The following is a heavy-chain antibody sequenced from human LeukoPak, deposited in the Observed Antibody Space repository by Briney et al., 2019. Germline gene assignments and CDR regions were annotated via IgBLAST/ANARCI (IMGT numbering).Heavy chain of an antibody. CDR2: IIPILGIA. CDR3: ARDWEGGSYYTGFDY. D-gene: IGHD1-26*01. J-gene: IGHJ4*02. Sequence: SVKVSCKASGGTFSSYAISWVRQAPGQGLEWMGRIIPILGIANYAQKFQGRVTITADKSTSTAYMELSCLRSEDTAVYYCARDWEGGSYYTGFDYWGQGTLVTVSS. V-gene: IGHV1-69*04. CDR1: GGTFSSYA.